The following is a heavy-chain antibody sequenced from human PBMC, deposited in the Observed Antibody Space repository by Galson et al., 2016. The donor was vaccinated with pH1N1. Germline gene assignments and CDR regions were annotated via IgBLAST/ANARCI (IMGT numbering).Heavy chain of an antibody. CDR2: IDWDDDK. Sequence: PALVKPTQTLTLTCTFSGFSLSTSGLCVSWIRQPPGKALEWLALIDWDDDKYYSTSLKTRLTISKDTSKNQVVLTMTNRDPVDTATYYFARRQYGDYVGYFDYWGQGTLVTVSS. D-gene: IGHD4-17*01. CDR3: ARRQYGDYVGYFDY. J-gene: IGHJ4*02. V-gene: IGHV2-70*01. CDR1: GFSLSTSGLC.